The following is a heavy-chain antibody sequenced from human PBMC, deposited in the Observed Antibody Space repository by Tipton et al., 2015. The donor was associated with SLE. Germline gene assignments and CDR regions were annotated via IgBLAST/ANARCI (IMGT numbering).Heavy chain of an antibody. J-gene: IGHJ4*02. CDR2: IFRNGNT. CDR1: GGSIRSNY. V-gene: IGHV4-4*07. Sequence: TLSLTCTVSGGSIRSNYWSWIRQPAGKGLEWIGRIFRNGNTNYNPSLKGRVIVSVDTSKNQFSLKMTSLTAADTAVYYCAIRGSWDLDYWGQGTLVTVSS. D-gene: IGHD6-13*01. CDR3: AIRGSWDLDY.